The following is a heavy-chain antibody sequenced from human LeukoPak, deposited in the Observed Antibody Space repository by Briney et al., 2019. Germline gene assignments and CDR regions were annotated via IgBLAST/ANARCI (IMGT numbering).Heavy chain of an antibody. J-gene: IGHJ4*02. Sequence: PSETLSLTCTVSGVSITNYYWSWIRQPPGKGLEWIGYIYYTGSTNYTLSLRRRVTISVDTSKNQCSLKLRSVTAADTAVYFCAGGGDSGGYYYPMFDYWGQGTLVTVSS. CDR1: GVSITNYY. V-gene: IGHV4-59*01. CDR2: IYYTGST. CDR3: AGGGDSGGYYYPMFDY. D-gene: IGHD3-22*01.